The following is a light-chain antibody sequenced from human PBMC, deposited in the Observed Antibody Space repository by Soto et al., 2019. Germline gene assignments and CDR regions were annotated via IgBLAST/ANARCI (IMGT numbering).Light chain of an antibody. J-gene: IGLJ2*01. Sequence: QSVLTQSPAASASLGASVKLTCTLSSGHSRYAIAWHQQQPEKGPLYLTKLNSDGSHSKGAGIPDRFAVSSSGAERYLTISSLQSEDEADYYCQTWGTGTVVFGGGTKLTVL. CDR3: QTWGTGTVV. CDR2: LNSDGSH. CDR1: SGHSRYA. V-gene: IGLV4-69*01.